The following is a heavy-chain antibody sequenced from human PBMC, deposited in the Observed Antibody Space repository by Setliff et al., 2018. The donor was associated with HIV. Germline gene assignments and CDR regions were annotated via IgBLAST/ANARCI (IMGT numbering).Heavy chain of an antibody. CDR3: AGSFIYYYYYMDV. Sequence: SETLSLTCTVSGASISSHYWSWIRQPPGMGLEWIGYISYSGSTNYNPSLKSRVTISADTPKNQFSLKLNSVTAADTAMYYCAGSFIYYYYYMDVWGEGTTVTVSS. V-gene: IGHV4-59*11. CDR1: GASISSHY. J-gene: IGHJ6*03. D-gene: IGHD3-10*01. CDR2: ISYSGST.